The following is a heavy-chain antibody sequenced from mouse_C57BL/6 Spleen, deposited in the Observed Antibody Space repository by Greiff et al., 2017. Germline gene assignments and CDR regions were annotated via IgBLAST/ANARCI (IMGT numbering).Heavy chain of an antibody. J-gene: IGHJ4*01. D-gene: IGHD2-5*01. Sequence: QVQLQQSGAELARPGASVTMSCKASGYTFTSYSMNWVKQRPGQGLEWIGYINPSSGYTKYNQKFKDKATLTADKSSSTTYMQLSSLTSEDSAVDYCARDSNYPYAMDYWGQGTSVTVAS. CDR2: INPSSGYT. CDR1: GYTFTSYS. CDR3: ARDSNYPYAMDY. V-gene: IGHV1-4*01.